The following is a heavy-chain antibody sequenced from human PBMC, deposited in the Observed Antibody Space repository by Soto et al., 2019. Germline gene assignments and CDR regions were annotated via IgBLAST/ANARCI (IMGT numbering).Heavy chain of an antibody. CDR2: IKQDGSEQ. D-gene: IGHD4-4*01. CDR1: GFGFRGYW. CDR3: ARYYSTGWAGSYYYGMDV. V-gene: IGHV3-7*01. Sequence: EAQLVESGGGLVQPGGSLRLSCVASGFGFRGYWMTWVRQAPGKGLEWVANIKQDGSEQYYVDSVKGRVTISRDNAKKSLFLEMSSLRAEDTATYYCARYYSTGWAGSYYYGMDVWGQGTTVTVSS. J-gene: IGHJ6*02.